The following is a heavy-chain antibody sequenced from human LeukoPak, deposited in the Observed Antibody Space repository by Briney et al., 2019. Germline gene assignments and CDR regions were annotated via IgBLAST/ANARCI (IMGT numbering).Heavy chain of an antibody. D-gene: IGHD6-19*01. J-gene: IGHJ4*02. V-gene: IGHV1-46*01. CDR2: ISPSGGST. CDR3: AKDFFTAYSSGWYPY. Sequence: ASVKVSCKAFGYTFTSNYMHWVRQAPGQGPEWMGVISPSGGSTTYAQKFQGRVTLTRDMSTSTDYLELSSLRSEDTAVYYCAKDFFTAYSSGWYPYWGQGTLVTVSS. CDR1: GYTFTSNY.